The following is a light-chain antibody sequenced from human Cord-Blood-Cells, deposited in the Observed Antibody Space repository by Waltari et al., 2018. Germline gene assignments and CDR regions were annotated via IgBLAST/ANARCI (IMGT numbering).Light chain of an antibody. CDR2: AAS. CDR3: QQLNSYPRT. J-gene: IGKJ1*01. CDR1: QGISSY. Sequence: IQLTQSPSSLSASVGDRVTITCRASQGISSYLAWYQPKPGNAPKLLIYAASTLQSGVPSRFSGSGAGTDFTLTISSLQPEDFATYYCQQLNSYPRTFGQGTKVEIK. V-gene: IGKV1-9*01.